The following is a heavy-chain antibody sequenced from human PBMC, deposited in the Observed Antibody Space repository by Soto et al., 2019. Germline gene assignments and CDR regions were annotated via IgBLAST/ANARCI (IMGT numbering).Heavy chain of an antibody. J-gene: IGHJ4*02. Sequence: GGSLRLSCAASGFTFSSYAMSWVRQAPGKGLEWVSAISGSGGSTYYADSVKGRFTISRDNSKNTLYLQMNSLRAEDTAVYYCAKPPLKWSSDGYFDYWGQGTRVTVAS. CDR2: ISGSGGST. D-gene: IGHD2-8*01. V-gene: IGHV3-23*01. CDR1: GFTFSSYA. CDR3: AKPPLKWSSDGYFDY.